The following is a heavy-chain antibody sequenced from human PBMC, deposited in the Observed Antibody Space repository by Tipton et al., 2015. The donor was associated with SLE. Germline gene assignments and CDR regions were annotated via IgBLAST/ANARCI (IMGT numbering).Heavy chain of an antibody. CDR3: ARAQGGWYDY. V-gene: IGHV4-39*07. D-gene: IGHD6-19*01. J-gene: IGHJ4*02. Sequence: TLSLTCTVSGGSISSSSYYWGWIRQPPGKGLEWIGSIYYSGSTYYNPSLKSRVTISVDTSKNQFSLKLSSVTAADTAVYYCARAQGGWYDYWGQGTLVTVSS. CDR1: GGSISSSSYY. CDR2: IYYSGST.